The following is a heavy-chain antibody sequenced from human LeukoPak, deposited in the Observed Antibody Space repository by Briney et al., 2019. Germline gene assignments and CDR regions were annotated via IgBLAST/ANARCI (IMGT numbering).Heavy chain of an antibody. Sequence: SETLSLTCAVYGGSFSGYYWSWIRQPPGKGLEWIGEINHGGSTNYNPSLKSRVTISVDTSKNQFSLKLSSVTAADTAVYYCARDRRGPHGIDYWGQGTLVTVSS. V-gene: IGHV4-34*01. CDR2: INHGGST. CDR1: GGSFSGYY. D-gene: IGHD3-16*01. CDR3: ARDRRGPHGIDY. J-gene: IGHJ4*02.